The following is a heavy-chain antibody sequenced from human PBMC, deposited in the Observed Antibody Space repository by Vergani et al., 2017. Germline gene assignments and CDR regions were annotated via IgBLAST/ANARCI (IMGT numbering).Heavy chain of an antibody. V-gene: IGHV3-21*01. CDR2: ISSSSSYI. J-gene: IGHJ6*02. CDR3: ARDPGYEYYYYGMDV. CDR1: GFTFSSSS. D-gene: IGHD2-2*01. Sequence: EVQLVESGGGLVQPGWSLILSCAASGFTFSSSSMNWVRQAPGKGLEWVSSISSSSSYIYYADSVKGRFTISRDNAKNSLYLQLNSLRAEDTAVYYCARDPGYEYYYYGMDVWGQGTTVTVSS.